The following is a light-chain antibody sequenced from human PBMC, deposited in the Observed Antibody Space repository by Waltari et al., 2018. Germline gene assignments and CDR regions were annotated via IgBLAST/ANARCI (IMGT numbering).Light chain of an antibody. J-gene: IGLJ2*01. CDR3: TSFTYRTTLV. CDR2: DVT. CDR1: NRAVGGYNQ. V-gene: IGLV2-14*03. Sequence: QSALTQPASVSGSPGQSITISCPGTNRAVGGYNQVSWYQYLPGKAPKLLIYDVTKRPSGVSDRFSGSRSGATASLTISGLQAEDEADYYCTSFTYRTTLVFGGGTKLAVL.